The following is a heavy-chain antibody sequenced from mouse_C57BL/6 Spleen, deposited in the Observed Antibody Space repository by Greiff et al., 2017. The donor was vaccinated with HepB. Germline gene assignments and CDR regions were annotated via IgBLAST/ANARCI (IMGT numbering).Heavy chain of an antibody. Sequence: QVQLKQPGAELVKPGASVKMSCKASGYTFTSYWITWVKQRPGQGLEWIRDIYPGSGSTNYNEKFKSKATLTVDTSSSTAYMQLSSLTSEDSAVYYCARGLLVTTVVAFDYWGQGTTLTVSS. V-gene: IGHV1-55*01. CDR3: ARGLLVTTVVAFDY. D-gene: IGHD1-1*01. CDR1: GYTFTSYW. CDR2: IYPGSGST. J-gene: IGHJ2*01.